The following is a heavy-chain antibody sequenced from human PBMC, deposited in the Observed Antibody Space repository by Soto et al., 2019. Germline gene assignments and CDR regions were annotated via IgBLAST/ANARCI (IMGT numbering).Heavy chain of an antibody. Sequence: QVQLMQSGAEVRKPGSSVTVSCKASGGTFSSNPISWVRQAPGQGLEWMGGIIPIFRTPHYARKFLDRVTLTADRSTHTAFMELTSLTSDDTAIYYCARDLSAVKRLESFKYYRMDVWGQGTTVTVS. D-gene: IGHD4-17*01. CDR2: IIPIFRTP. J-gene: IGHJ6*02. CDR1: GGTFSSNP. V-gene: IGHV1-69*06. CDR3: ARDLSAVKRLESFKYYRMDV.